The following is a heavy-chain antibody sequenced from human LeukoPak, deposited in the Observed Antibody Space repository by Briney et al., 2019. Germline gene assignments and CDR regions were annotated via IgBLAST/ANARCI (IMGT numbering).Heavy chain of an antibody. J-gene: IGHJ6*03. CDR1: GFTFSSYA. D-gene: IGHD4-11*01. Sequence: GGSLRLSCAASGFTFSSYAMSWVRQAPGKGLEWVSAISGSGGSTYYADSVKGRFTISRDNSKNTLYLQMNSLRAEDTAVYYCARGPVTTGRAHYMDVWGKGTTVTVSS. CDR2: ISGSGGST. V-gene: IGHV3-23*01. CDR3: ARGPVTTGRAHYMDV.